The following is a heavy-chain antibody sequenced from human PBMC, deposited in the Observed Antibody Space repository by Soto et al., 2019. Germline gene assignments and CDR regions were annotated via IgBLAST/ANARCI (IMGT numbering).Heavy chain of an antibody. J-gene: IGHJ1*01. Sequence: ASVKVSCKASGYIFTAYSMHWVRQAPGQGLEWMGVVNPSGGSTNYAQKFQGRITMTRDTSTSTVYMDLSSLTSEDTAVYYCAREDNCSDGLCYSEYSQLWDQRTLVAVS. CDR3: AREDNCSDGLCYSEYSQL. CDR2: VNPSGGST. D-gene: IGHD2-15*01. V-gene: IGHV1-46*01. CDR1: GYIFTAYS.